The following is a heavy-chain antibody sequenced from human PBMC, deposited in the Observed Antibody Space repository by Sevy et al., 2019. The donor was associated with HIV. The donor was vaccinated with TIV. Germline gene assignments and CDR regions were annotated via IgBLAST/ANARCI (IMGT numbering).Heavy chain of an antibody. CDR1: GFTFSSYS. CDR2: ISSSSSTI. Sequence: GGSPRLSCAASGFTFSSYSMSWVRQAPGKGLEWVSYISSSSSTIYYADSVKGRFTISRDNAKNSLYLQMNSLRAEDTAVYYCAREGVVPAAMGSWFDPWGQGTLVTVSS. D-gene: IGHD2-2*01. J-gene: IGHJ5*02. V-gene: IGHV3-48*01. CDR3: AREGVVPAAMGSWFDP.